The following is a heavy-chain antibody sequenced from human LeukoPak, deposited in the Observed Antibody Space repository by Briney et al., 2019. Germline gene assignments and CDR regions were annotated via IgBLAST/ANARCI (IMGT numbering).Heavy chain of an antibody. D-gene: IGHD3-3*01. J-gene: IGHJ5*02. Sequence: SETLSLTCTVSGGSISSGSYYWSWIRQPAGKGLEWLGRIYTSGSTNYSPSLKSRVTISVDTSKNQFSLKLSSVTAADTAVYYCARHRGLDFWSGYYRVGGDWFDPWGQGTLVTVSS. CDR3: ARHRGLDFWSGYYRVGGDWFDP. CDR2: IYTSGST. CDR1: GGSISSGSYY. V-gene: IGHV4-61*02.